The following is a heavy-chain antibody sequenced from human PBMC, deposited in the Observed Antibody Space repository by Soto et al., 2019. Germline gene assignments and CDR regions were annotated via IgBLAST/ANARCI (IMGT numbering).Heavy chain of an antibody. Sequence: QVQLVQSGAEVKKPGSSVKVSCKASGGTFSSYTISWVRQAPGQGLEWMGRIIPILGIANYAQKFQGRVTITADKSTSTAYMELRSLRSEDTAVYYCASPGHSGYDGRNWFDPWGQGTLVTVSS. CDR2: IIPILGIA. V-gene: IGHV1-69*02. CDR3: ASPGHSGYDGRNWFDP. CDR1: GGTFSSYT. J-gene: IGHJ5*02. D-gene: IGHD5-12*01.